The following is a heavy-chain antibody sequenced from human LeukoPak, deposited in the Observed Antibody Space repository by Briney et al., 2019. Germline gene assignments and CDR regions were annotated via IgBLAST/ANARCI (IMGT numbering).Heavy chain of an antibody. Sequence: GGSLRLSCAASGFTFSSYGMHWVRQAPGQGLEWVAVISYDGSNKYYADSVKGRFTISRDNSKNTLYLQMNSLRAEDTAVYYCAKAPWNWGQGTLVTVSS. V-gene: IGHV3-30*18. D-gene: IGHD3-3*01. CDR1: GFTFSSYG. J-gene: IGHJ4*02. CDR2: ISYDGSNK. CDR3: AKAPWN.